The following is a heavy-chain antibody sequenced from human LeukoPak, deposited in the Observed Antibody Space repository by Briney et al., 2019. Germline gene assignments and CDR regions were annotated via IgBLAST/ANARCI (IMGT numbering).Heavy chain of an antibody. D-gene: IGHD3-22*01. J-gene: IGHJ5*02. CDR2: IYSGGST. Sequence: GGSLRLSCAASGFTVSSNFMSWVRQAPGKGLEWVSVIYSGGSTYYADSVKGRFTISRDNSKNTLYLQMNSLRAEDTAVYYCARGGDSSGQLFDPWGQGTLVTVSS. CDR1: GFTVSSNF. CDR3: ARGGDSSGQLFDP. V-gene: IGHV3-53*01.